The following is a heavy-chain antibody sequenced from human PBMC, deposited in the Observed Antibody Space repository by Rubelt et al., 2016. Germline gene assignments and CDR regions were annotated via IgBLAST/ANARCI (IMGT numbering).Heavy chain of an antibody. Sequence: EVQLVESGGGLVQPGGSLRLPCAASGFNFSNYWMSWVRPAPGKGLAWVANIKQDAREEYYVDSVKGRFTISRDNARNSLYLQMSSLGVEDTAVYYCARGRTLGYWGQGALVTVSS. CDR1: GFNFSNYW. V-gene: IGHV3-7*01. CDR2: IKQDAREE. J-gene: IGHJ4*02. CDR3: ARGRTLGY. D-gene: IGHD2/OR15-2a*01.